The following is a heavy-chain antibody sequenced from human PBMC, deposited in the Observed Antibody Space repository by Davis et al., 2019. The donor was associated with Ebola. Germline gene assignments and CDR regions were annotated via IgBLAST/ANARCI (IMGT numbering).Heavy chain of an antibody. D-gene: IGHD2-8*02. Sequence: GSLRLSCVVYGGSFSGYYWSWIRQPPGKGLEWIGSIYYSGSTYYNPSLKSRVTISVDTSKNQFSLKLSSVTAADTAVYYCARDRSGFDYWGQGTLVTVSS. J-gene: IGHJ4*02. CDR1: GGSFSGYY. CDR3: ARDRSGFDY. CDR2: IYYSGST. V-gene: IGHV4-34*01.